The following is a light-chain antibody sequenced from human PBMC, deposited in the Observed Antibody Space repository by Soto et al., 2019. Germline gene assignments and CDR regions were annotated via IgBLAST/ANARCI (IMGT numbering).Light chain of an antibody. CDR3: QHYSSYSEA. CDR1: QTISSW. CDR2: KAS. J-gene: IGKJ1*01. V-gene: IGKV1-5*03. Sequence: DIQMTQSPSTLSGSVGDRVTITCRASQTISSWLAWYQQKPVKAPKLLIYKASTLKSGVPSRFSGSGSGTEFTLTISSLQPDDFATYYCQHYSSYSEAFGQGTKVELK.